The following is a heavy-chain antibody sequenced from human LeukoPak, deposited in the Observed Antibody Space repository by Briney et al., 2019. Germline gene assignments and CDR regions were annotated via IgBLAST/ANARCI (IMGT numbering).Heavy chain of an antibody. CDR2: ISAYNGNT. Sequence: ASVKVSCKVSGYTLTELSMHWVRQAPGQGLEWMGWISAYNGNTNYAQKLQGRVTMTTDTSTSTAYMELRSLRSDDTAVYYCARDLLGMITWYYCGMDVWGQGTTVTVSS. J-gene: IGHJ6*02. V-gene: IGHV1-18*01. CDR3: ARDLLGMITWYYCGMDV. CDR1: GYTLTELS. D-gene: IGHD3-16*01.